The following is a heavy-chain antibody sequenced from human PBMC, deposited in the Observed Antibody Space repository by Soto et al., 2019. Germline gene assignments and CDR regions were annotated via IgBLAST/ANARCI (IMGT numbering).Heavy chain of an antibody. V-gene: IGHV3-30*18. Sequence: GSLRLSCAASGFTFNTYGMHWVRQAPGKGLEWVAVISYDGSDKYYADSVKGRFIISRDNSKNTLYLQMNSLRAEDTAIYYCAKSPNFYCSSPNCYKFYFDFWGQGALVTVSS. CDR3: AKSPNFYCSSPNCYKFYFDF. J-gene: IGHJ4*02. D-gene: IGHD2-2*02. CDR1: GFTFNTYG. CDR2: ISYDGSDK.